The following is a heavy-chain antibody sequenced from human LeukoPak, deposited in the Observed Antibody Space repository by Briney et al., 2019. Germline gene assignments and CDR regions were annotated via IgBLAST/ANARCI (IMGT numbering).Heavy chain of an antibody. CDR1: GYTFTSYG. V-gene: IGHV1-2*02. Sequence: ASVKVSCKASGYTFTSYGISWVRQAPGQGLEWMGWINPNSGGTNYAQKFQGRVTMTRDTSISTAYMELSRLRSDDTAVYYCARSSAYFSTYSLYYFDYWGQGTLVTVSS. CDR2: INPNSGGT. J-gene: IGHJ4*02. D-gene: IGHD2/OR15-2a*01. CDR3: ARSSAYFSTYSLYYFDY.